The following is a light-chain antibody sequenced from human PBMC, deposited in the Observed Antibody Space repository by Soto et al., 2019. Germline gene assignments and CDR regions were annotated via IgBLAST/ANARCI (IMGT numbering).Light chain of an antibody. J-gene: IGLJ1*01. CDR1: NSDVDDYRY. CDR2: GVN. CDR3: CSYVTTPEI. Sequence: QPALTQPVSVSGSPGQSLTISCTGTNSDVDDYRYVSWYQQFPGKAPKLVIYGVNQRPSGVPNRFSASNSDNTASLTISGLQAEDEADYYCCSYVTTPEIFGTGNKVTVL. V-gene: IGLV2-11*01.